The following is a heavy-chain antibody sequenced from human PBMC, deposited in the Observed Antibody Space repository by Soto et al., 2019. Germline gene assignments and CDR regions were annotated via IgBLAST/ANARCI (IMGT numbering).Heavy chain of an antibody. CDR2: IRSEANSYAT. Sequence: EVQLVESGGGLVQPGGSLKLSCAASGFTFSASAMQWVRQASGKGLEWVGRIRSEANSYATEYAASVKGRFTISRDDSKNTAYLQMNSLKTEDTAVYYCTRYRSSAGEIFDYWGQGALVTVSS. J-gene: IGHJ4*02. D-gene: IGHD6-6*01. CDR1: GFTFSASA. CDR3: TRYRSSAGEIFDY. V-gene: IGHV3-73*01.